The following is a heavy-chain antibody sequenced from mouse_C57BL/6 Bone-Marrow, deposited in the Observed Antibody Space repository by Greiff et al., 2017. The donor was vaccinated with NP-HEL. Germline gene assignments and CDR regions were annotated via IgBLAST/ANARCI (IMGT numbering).Heavy chain of an antibody. CDR2: IYPRSGNT. V-gene: IGHV1-81*01. J-gene: IGHJ2*01. CDR3: ASGGGLGCDFDY. CDR1: GYTFTSYG. D-gene: IGHD4-1*01. Sequence: QVQLKESGAELARPGASVKLSCKASGYTFTSYGISWVKQRTGQGLEWIGEIYPRSGNTYYNEKFKGKATLTADKSSSTAYLELRSLTSEDSAVSFCASGGGLGCDFDYWGQGTTLTVSS.